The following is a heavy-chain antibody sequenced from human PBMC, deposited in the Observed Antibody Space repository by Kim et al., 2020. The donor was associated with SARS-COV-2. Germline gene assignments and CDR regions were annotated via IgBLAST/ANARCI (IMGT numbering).Heavy chain of an antibody. V-gene: IGHV3-23*01. D-gene: IGHD2-2*01. CDR1: GFTFSSYA. J-gene: IGHJ4*02. Sequence: GGSLRLSCAASGFTFSSYAMSWVRQAPGKGLEWVSAISGSGGSTYYADSVKGRFTISRDNSKNTLYLQMNSLRAEDTAVYYCAKGGVVPAAMGITPEDFDYWGQGTLVTVSS. CDR3: AKGGVVPAAMGITPEDFDY. CDR2: ISGSGGST.